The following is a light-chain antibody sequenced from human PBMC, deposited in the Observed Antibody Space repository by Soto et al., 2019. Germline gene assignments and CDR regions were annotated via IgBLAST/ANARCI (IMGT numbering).Light chain of an antibody. V-gene: IGLV2-14*03. J-gene: IGLJ1*01. Sequence: QSALTQPASVSGSPGQSITISCTGTSSDVVDNNYVSWYQHHPGKAPKIMIYDVSNRPSGVSNRFSGSKSGNTASLTISGLQAEDEADDYCSSYTSSSTLVVFGTGTKLTVL. CDR1: SSDVVDNNY. CDR2: DVS. CDR3: SSYTSSSTLVV.